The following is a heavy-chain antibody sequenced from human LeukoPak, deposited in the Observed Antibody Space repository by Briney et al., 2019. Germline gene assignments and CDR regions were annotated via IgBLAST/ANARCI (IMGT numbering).Heavy chain of an antibody. CDR2: IYTSGST. J-gene: IGHJ3*02. V-gene: IGHV4-61*02. D-gene: IGHD3-22*01. CDR3: ARDTYYYDSSGYRWGDAFDI. CDR1: GGSISSGSYY. Sequence: PSQTLSLTCTVSGGSISSGSYYWSWIRQPAGKGLEWIGRIYTSGSTNYNPSLKSRVTISVDTSKNQFSLKLSSVTAADTAVYYCARDTYYYDSSGYRWGDAFDIWSQGTMVTVSS.